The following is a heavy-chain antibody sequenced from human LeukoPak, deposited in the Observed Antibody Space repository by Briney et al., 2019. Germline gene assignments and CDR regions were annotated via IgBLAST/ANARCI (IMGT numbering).Heavy chain of an antibody. V-gene: IGHV3-53*01. D-gene: IGHD2-2*01. CDR1: GFTVSSNY. Sequence: GGSLRLSRAASGFTVSSNYMSWVRQAPGKGLEWASVIYSGGSTYYADSVKGRFTISRDNSKNTLYLQMNSLRAEDTAVYYCARASTSLSNWFDPWGQGTLVTVSS. CDR3: ARASTSLSNWFDP. J-gene: IGHJ5*02. CDR2: IYSGGST.